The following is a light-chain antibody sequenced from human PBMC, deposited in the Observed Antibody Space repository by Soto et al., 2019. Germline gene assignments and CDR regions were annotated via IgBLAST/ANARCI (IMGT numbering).Light chain of an antibody. Sequence: DIPMTQSPSSVSASVGDRVTITCRASQGITSWLAWYQQKPGKAPKLLIYRASNLQSGVPSRFSGSGSGPDFTLTISGLQPADFATYYCQQTTTFPLTFGGGTKVEIK. V-gene: IGKV1-12*01. CDR3: QQTTTFPLT. J-gene: IGKJ4*01. CDR2: RAS. CDR1: QGITSW.